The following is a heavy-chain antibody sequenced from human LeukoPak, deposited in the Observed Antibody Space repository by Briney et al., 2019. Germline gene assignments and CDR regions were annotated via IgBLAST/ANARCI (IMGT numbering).Heavy chain of an antibody. Sequence: SETLSLTCTVAGGSISSRSYYWGWIRQPPGKGLEGMGSISYSGSPYYNPSLKRRVTISGDTSKNQFSLRLSSVTAADTAVYYCARRFLAGRYFDYWGQGALVTVSS. D-gene: IGHD3-3*01. CDR3: ARRFLAGRYFDY. CDR2: ISYSGSP. J-gene: IGHJ4*02. V-gene: IGHV4-39*01. CDR1: GGSISSRSYY.